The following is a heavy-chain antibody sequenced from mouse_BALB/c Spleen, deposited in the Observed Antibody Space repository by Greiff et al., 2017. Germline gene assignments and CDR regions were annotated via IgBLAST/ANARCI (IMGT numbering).Heavy chain of an antibody. CDR1: GYSFTGYY. V-gene: IGHV1-31*01. D-gene: IGHD4-1*01. Sequence: VQLQQSGPELVKPGASVKISCKASGYSFTGYYMHWVKQSHVKSLEWIGRINPYNGATSYNQNFKDKASLTVDKSSSTAYMELHSLTSEDSAVYYCARRGGTHFDYWGQGTTLTVSS. CDR2: INPYNGAT. CDR3: ARRGGTHFDY. J-gene: IGHJ2*01.